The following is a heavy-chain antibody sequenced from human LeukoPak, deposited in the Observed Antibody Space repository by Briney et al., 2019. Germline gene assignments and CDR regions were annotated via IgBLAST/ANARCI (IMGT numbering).Heavy chain of an antibody. Sequence: ASVKVSCKASGGTFSSYTISWVRQAPGQGLEWMGRIIPILGIANYAQKFQGRVTITADKSTSTAYMELSSLRSEDTAVYYCARSYLGMNWFDPWGQGTLVTVSS. V-gene: IGHV1-69*02. CDR1: GGTFSSYT. CDR3: ARSYLGMNWFDP. J-gene: IGHJ5*02. D-gene: IGHD7-27*01. CDR2: IIPILGIA.